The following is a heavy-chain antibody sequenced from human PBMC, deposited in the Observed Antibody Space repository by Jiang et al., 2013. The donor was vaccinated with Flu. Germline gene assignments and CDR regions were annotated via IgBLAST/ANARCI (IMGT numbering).Heavy chain of an antibody. CDR3: ARKGLGNYYSDF. V-gene: IGHV7-4-1*02. Sequence: SELEKPGASVRVSCRASGYSFTSYAINWVRQAPGQGLEWMGWINTNTGAPRYAQGFIGRFVFSLDTSATTAHLEISSLKGEDTAVYYCARKGLGNYYSDFWGQGTLVTVSS. J-gene: IGHJ4*02. D-gene: IGHD1-1*01. CDR1: GYSFTSYA. CDR2: INTNTGAP.